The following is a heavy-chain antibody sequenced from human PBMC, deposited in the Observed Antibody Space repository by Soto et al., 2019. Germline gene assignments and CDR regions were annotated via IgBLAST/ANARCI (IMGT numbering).Heavy chain of an antibody. D-gene: IGHD6-19*01. CDR3: ARGGPYSSGWFIFDY. Sequence: GASVKVSWKASGGTFISYAISWVRQAPGQGLEWMGGIIPIFGTANYAQKFQGRVTITADESTSTAYMELSSLRSEDTAVYYCARGGPYSSGWFIFDYWGQGTLVTVSS. CDR2: IIPIFGTA. V-gene: IGHV1-69*13. J-gene: IGHJ4*02. CDR1: GGTFISYA.